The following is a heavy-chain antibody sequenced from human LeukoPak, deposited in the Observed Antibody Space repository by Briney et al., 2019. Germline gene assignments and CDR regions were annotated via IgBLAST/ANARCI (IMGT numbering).Heavy chain of an antibody. CDR1: GYTFTSYG. V-gene: IGHV1-18*01. CDR2: ISAYNGNT. Sequence: ASVKVSCEASGYTFTSYGISWVRQAPGQGLEWMGWISAYNGNTNYAQKLQGRVTMTTDTSTSTAYMELRSLRSDDTAVYYCARDIDIVVVVAATDYWGQGTLVTVSS. CDR3: ARDIDIVVVVAATDY. D-gene: IGHD2-15*01. J-gene: IGHJ4*02.